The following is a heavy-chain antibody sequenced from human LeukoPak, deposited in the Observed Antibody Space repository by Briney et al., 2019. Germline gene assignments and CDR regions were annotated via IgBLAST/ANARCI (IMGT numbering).Heavy chain of an antibody. CDR3: ARDGVVVAATPDYFDY. Sequence: GGSLRLSCAASGFTFSNYNMNWVRQAPGKGLEWVSSISSSSSYIYYADSVKGRFTISRDNANNSLYLQMNSLRAEDTAVYYCARDGVVVAATPDYFDYWGQGTLVTVSS. D-gene: IGHD2-15*01. CDR1: GFTFSNYN. V-gene: IGHV3-21*01. CDR2: ISSSSSYI. J-gene: IGHJ4*02.